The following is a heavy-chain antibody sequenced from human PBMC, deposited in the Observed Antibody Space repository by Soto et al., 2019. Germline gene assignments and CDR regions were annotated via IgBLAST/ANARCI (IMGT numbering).Heavy chain of an antibody. J-gene: IGHJ4*02. V-gene: IGHV3-33*01. CDR3: ARDYYRRGFLVDY. D-gene: IGHD3-22*01. CDR1: GFTFSSYG. CDR2: IWYDGSNK. Sequence: PGGSLRLSCAASGFTFSSYGMHWVRQAPGKGLEWVAVIWYDGSNKYYADSVKGRFTISRDNSKNTLYLQMNSLRAEDTAVYYCARDYYRRGFLVDYWGQGTLVTVSS.